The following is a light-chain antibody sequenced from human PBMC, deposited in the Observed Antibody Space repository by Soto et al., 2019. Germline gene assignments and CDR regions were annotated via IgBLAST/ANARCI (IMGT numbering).Light chain of an antibody. CDR3: QQYANSPIT. Sequence: EIVLTQSPGTLSLSPGESATLLCRASQFVSSRSLSWYQQKLGQAPRILIYGASNRATGIPGRFSASGSGTDFTLTITPLEPEDFAVYFCQQYANSPITFGQGTRLE. CDR1: QFVSSRS. V-gene: IGKV3-20*01. CDR2: GAS. J-gene: IGKJ5*01.